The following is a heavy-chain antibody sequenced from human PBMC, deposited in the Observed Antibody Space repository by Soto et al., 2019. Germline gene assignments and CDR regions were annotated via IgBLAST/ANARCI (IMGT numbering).Heavy chain of an antibody. Sequence: SETVSLTCTVSGGSISSSSYYWGWIRQPPGKGLEWIGSIYYSGSTYYNPSLKSRVTISVDTSKNQFSLKLSSVTAADTAVYYCARQLGAVAGPMGCWFDPWGQGTLVTVSS. J-gene: IGHJ5*02. CDR3: ARQLGAVAGPMGCWFDP. CDR2: IYYSGST. D-gene: IGHD6-19*01. CDR1: GGSISSSSYY. V-gene: IGHV4-39*01.